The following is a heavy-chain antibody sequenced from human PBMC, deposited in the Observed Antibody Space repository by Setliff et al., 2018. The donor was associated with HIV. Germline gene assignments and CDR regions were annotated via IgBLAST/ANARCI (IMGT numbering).Heavy chain of an antibody. D-gene: IGHD6-13*01. Sequence: SETLSLTCTVSSGSINSDYWSWIRQPPGKGLEWMVYIYYSGSTNYNPSLKSRVTMSIDTSRNQFSLKLTSVTAADTAVYYCARTTSLFPGLAAAQPWYYYYYMDVLGKGTTVTVSS. V-gene: IGHV4-59*08. CDR2: IYYSGST. J-gene: IGHJ6*03. CDR3: ARTTSLFPGLAAAQPWYYYYYMDV. CDR1: SGSINSDY.